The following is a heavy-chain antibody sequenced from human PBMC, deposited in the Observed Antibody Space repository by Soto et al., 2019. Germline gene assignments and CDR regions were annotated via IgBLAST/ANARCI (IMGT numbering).Heavy chain of an antibody. CDR2: ISYDGSNK. J-gene: IGHJ4*02. CDR3: AKALHSSSWYDY. Sequence: QVQLVESGGGVVQPGRSLRLSCAASGFTFSSYGMHWVRQAPGKGLEWVAVISYDGSNKYYADSVKGRFTISRDNSKNPLYLQMNSLRAEDTAVYYCAKALHSSSWYDYWGQGTLVTVSS. CDR1: GFTFSSYG. D-gene: IGHD6-13*01. V-gene: IGHV3-30*18.